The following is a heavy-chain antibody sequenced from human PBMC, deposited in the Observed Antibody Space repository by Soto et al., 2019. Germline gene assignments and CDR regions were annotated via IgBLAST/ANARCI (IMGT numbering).Heavy chain of an antibody. J-gene: IGHJ6*02. V-gene: IGHV3-15*07. CDR2: IKDMTDGGTT. CDR3: TTGFDVPLIGV. CDR1: GFTFNDAW. D-gene: IGHD3-9*01. Sequence: GSLRLSCAASGFTFNDAWMNWVRQVPGKGLEWVGRIKDMTDGGTTDYATVVKGRFTISRHDSKNILFLQMNSLNTEDTAVYFCTTGFDVPLIGVWGQGTTVTVSS.